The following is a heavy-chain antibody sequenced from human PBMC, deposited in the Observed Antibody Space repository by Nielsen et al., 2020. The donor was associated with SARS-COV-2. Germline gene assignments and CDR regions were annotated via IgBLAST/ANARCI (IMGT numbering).Heavy chain of an antibody. D-gene: IGHD3-22*01. CDR3: ARDVLSFYYDSSGSPNDAFDI. V-gene: IGHV3-11*05. J-gene: IGHJ3*02. Sequence: GESLKISCAASGFTFSDYCMSWIRQAPGKGLEWVSYISSSSSYTNYADSVKGRFTISRDNAKNSLYLQMNSLRAEDTAVYYCARDVLSFYYDSSGSPNDAFDIWGQGTMVTVSS. CDR1: GFTFSDYC. CDR2: ISSSSSYT.